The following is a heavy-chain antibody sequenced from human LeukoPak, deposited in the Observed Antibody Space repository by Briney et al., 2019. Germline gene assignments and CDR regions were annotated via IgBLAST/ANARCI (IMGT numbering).Heavy chain of an antibody. Sequence: PSETLSLTCTVSGGSISSSSYYWGWIRQPPGKGLEWIGGIYYSGSTYYNPFLKSRVTISVDTSKNQFSLKLSSVTAADTAVYYCARYRYCSSTSCYAPYYYYYMDVWGKGTTVTVSS. CDR2: IYYSGST. J-gene: IGHJ6*03. V-gene: IGHV4-39*01. CDR3: ARYRYCSSTSCYAPYYYYYMDV. CDR1: GGSISSSSYY. D-gene: IGHD2-2*01.